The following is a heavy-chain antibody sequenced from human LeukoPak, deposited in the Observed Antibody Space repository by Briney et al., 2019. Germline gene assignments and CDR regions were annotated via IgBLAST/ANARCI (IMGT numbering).Heavy chain of an antibody. J-gene: IGHJ5*02. CDR2: ISGSGGST. Sequence: PGGSLRLSCAASGFTFSSYAMSWVRQAPGKGLEWVSAISGSGGSTYYADSVKGRSTISRDNSKTTLYLQVSSLRAEDTAVYYCATSGECDNWFDPWGQGALVTVSS. CDR3: ATSGECDNWFDP. D-gene: IGHD3-10*01. V-gene: IGHV3-23*01. CDR1: GFTFSSYA.